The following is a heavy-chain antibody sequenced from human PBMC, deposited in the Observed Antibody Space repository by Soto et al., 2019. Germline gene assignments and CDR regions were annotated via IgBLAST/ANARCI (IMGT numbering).Heavy chain of an antibody. CDR1: GYSFTSYW. CDR3: ARGVLTGTQPHPYMDV. V-gene: IGHV5-51*01. CDR2: IYPGDSDT. J-gene: IGHJ6*02. D-gene: IGHD1-1*01. Sequence: PGESLKISCKGSGYSFTSYWIGWVRQMPGKGLEWMGIIYPGDSDTRYSPSFQGQVTISADKSISTAYLQWSSLKASDTAMYYCARGVLTGTQPHPYMDVWGQGTTVTVSS.